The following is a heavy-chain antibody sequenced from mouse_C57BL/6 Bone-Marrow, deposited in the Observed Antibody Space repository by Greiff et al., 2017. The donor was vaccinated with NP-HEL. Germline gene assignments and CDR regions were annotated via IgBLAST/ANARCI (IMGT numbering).Heavy chain of an antibody. Sequence: VQLQQSGPELVKPGASVKIPCKASGYTFTDYNMDWVKQSHGKSLEWIGDINPNNGGTIYNQKFKGKATLTVDKSSSTAYMELRSLTSEDTAVYYCARSRGWLLPYYFDYWGQGTTLTVSS. CDR1: GYTFTDYN. D-gene: IGHD2-3*01. V-gene: IGHV1-18*01. J-gene: IGHJ2*01. CDR3: ARSRGWLLPYYFDY. CDR2: INPNNGGT.